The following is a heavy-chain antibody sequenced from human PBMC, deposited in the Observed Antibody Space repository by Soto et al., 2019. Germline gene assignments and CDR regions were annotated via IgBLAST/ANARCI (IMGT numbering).Heavy chain of an antibody. V-gene: IGHV3-11*01. D-gene: IGHD3-3*01. J-gene: IGHJ6*02. CDR3: ARDLVLRFFGPANYYYYGMDV. CDR1: GFTFRDYY. Sequence: PGGSLRLSCAASGFTFRDYYISWIRQAPGKGLEWVSYISISGSTIYYADSVKGRFTISRDNAKNSLYLQMNSLRAEDTAVYYCARDLVLRFFGPANYYYYGMDVWGQGTTVTVSS. CDR2: ISISGSTI.